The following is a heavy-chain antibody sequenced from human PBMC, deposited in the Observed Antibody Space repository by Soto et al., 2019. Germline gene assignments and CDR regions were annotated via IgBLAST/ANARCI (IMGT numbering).Heavy chain of an antibody. V-gene: IGHV3-64*01. Sequence: EVQLVESGGGLVQPGGSLRLSCAVSGFTFSSYVMHWVRQAPGKGPEYVSGISSNGISTYYANSAKGRFTISRDNPKSTLFLQMDNLRLEDTVVYYCTRAGSTDWGQGTLVTVSS. CDR2: ISSNGIST. J-gene: IGHJ4*02. D-gene: IGHD1-7*01. CDR3: TRAGSTD. CDR1: GFTFSSYV.